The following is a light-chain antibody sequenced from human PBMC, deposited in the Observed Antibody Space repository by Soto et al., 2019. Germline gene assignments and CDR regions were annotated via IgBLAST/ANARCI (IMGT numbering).Light chain of an antibody. CDR1: VLAKKY. J-gene: IGLJ2*01. V-gene: IGLV3-27*01. CDR2: KDS. Sequence: SYELTQPSSVSVSPGQTARITCSGDVLAKKYARWFQQKPGQAPVLVIYKDSERPSGIPERFSVSSSGTTVTLTISGAQVEDEADYYCYSAADNKFGGGTKLTVL. CDR3: YSAADNK.